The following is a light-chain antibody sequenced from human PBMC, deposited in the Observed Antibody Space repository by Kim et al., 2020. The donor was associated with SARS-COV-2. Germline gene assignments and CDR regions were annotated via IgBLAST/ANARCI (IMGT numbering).Light chain of an antibody. CDR1: SNNVGNQG. CDR3: SAWDSSLSAGV. V-gene: IGLV10-54*04. Sequence: RPTATLTCTGNSNNVGNQGAAWLQQHQGHPPKLLAYRNNNRPSGISERFSASRSGNTASLTITGLQPEDEADYYCSAWDSSLSAGVFGGGTQLTVL. CDR2: RNN. J-gene: IGLJ3*02.